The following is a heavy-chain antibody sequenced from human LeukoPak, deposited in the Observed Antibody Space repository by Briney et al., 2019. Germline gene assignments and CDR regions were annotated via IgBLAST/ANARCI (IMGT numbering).Heavy chain of an antibody. V-gene: IGHV1-69*13. J-gene: IGHJ4*02. CDR1: GGTFSSYA. Sequence: SVKVSCKASGGTFSSYAISWVRQAPGQGLEWMGGIIPIFGTVNYAQKFQGRVAITADESTSTAYMELSSLRSEDTAVYYCARDIYYTRGYSYGTFDYWGQGTLVTVSS. CDR3: ARDIYYTRGYSYGTFDY. CDR2: IIPIFGTV. D-gene: IGHD5-18*01.